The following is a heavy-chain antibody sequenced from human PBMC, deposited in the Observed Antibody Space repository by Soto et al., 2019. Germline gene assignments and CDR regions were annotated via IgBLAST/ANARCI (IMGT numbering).Heavy chain of an antibody. J-gene: IGHJ4*02. V-gene: IGHV1-69*13. CDR1: GGTFSSYA. CDR2: IIPIFGTA. D-gene: IGHD2-2*01. CDR3: ARGAALGYCSSTSCYDLDY. Sequence: ASVKVSCKASGGTFSSYAISWVRQAPGQGLEWMGGIIPIFGTANYAQKFQGRVTITADESTSTAYMELSSLRSEDTAVYYCARGAALGYCSSTSCYDLDYWGQGTLVTVSS.